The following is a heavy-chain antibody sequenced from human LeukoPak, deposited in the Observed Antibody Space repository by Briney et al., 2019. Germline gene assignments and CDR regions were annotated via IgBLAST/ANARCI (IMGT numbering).Heavy chain of an antibody. CDR3: ARHSFYGSGSYKFDP. CDR2: IDPSDSYT. Sequence: GESLKISCEGSGYSFTSYWISWVRQMPGKGLEWMGRIDPSDSYTNYSPSFQGHVTISADKSISTAYLQWSRLKASDTAMYYCARHSFYGSGSYKFDPWGQGTLVTVSS. CDR1: GYSFTSYW. D-gene: IGHD3-10*01. V-gene: IGHV5-10-1*01. J-gene: IGHJ5*02.